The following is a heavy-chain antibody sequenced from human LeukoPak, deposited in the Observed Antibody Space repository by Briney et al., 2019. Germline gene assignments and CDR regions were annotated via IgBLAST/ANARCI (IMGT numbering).Heavy chain of an antibody. D-gene: IGHD6-13*01. CDR2: ISYDGSNK. Sequence: PGRSLRLSCAAPGFTFSSYGMHWVRQAPGKGLEWVAVISYDGSNKYYADSVKGRFTISRDNSKNTLYLQMNSLRAEDTAVYYCAKDPGYSSSWPDAFDIWGQGTMVTVSS. J-gene: IGHJ3*02. V-gene: IGHV3-30*18. CDR1: GFTFSSYG. CDR3: AKDPGYSSSWPDAFDI.